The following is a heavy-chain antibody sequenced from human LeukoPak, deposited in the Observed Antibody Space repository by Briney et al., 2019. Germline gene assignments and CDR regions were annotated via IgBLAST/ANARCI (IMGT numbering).Heavy chain of an antibody. D-gene: IGHD3-10*01. J-gene: IGHJ4*02. V-gene: IGHV3-21*01. CDR3: ARRVATYYD. CDR1: KLPLTGHT. Sequence: GGSLRLSCAASKLPLTGHTLTWVRQAPGKGLEWVSSISGSSSFIYYADSVKGRFTISRDNANNSLYLHMNNLRAEDTAAYFCARRVATYYDWGQGTLVTVSS. CDR2: ISGSSSFI.